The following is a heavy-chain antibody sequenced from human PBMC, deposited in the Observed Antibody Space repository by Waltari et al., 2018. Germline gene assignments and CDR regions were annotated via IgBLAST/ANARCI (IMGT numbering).Heavy chain of an antibody. CDR1: GYRFASYW. CDR3: ARHPLVWVASTQNAFDV. Sequence: EVQLVQSGAEVRKPGESLKISCLGSGYRFASYWIGWVRQRPGKGLEWMGIICPVDSDTRYSPSFQVHVTISADTSNRTAYLQLTNLKASDTAMYYCARHPLVWVASTQNAFDVWGQGTMVTVSS. CDR2: ICPVDSDT. J-gene: IGHJ3*01. V-gene: IGHV5-51*03. D-gene: IGHD3-16*01.